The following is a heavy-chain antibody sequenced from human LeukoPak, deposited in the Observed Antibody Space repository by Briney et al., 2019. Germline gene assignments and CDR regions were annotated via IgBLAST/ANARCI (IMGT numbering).Heavy chain of an antibody. CDR3: TRLVGAND. Sequence: GGSLRLSCAASGFTFDDYAMHWVRQAPGKGLEWVSAISGSGGSTYYADSVKGRFTISRDNSKNTLYLQMNSMKTEDTAVYYCTRLVGANDWGQGTLVTVSS. J-gene: IGHJ4*02. CDR2: ISGSGGST. D-gene: IGHD1-26*01. CDR1: GFTFDDYA. V-gene: IGHV3-23*01.